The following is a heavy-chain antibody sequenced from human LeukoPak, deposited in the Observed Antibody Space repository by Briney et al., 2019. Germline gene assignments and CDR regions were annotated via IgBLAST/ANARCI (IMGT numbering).Heavy chain of an antibody. CDR1: GGSMSSYY. CDR3: ASSGELRVYYCYYGMDV. J-gene: IGHJ6*02. V-gene: IGHV4-59*01. D-gene: IGHD2-15*01. CDR2: IYNSGST. Sequence: PSETLSLTCNVSGGSMSSYYWSWIRQPPGKGLEWIGYIYNSGSTNYNSALKGRVTISVDTSKSQFSLKLTSVTAADAAVYYCASSGELRVYYCYYGMDVWGQGTTVTVSS.